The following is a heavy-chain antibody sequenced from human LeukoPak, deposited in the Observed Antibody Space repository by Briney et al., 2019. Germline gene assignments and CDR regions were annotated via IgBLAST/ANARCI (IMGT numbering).Heavy chain of an antibody. Sequence: GGSLRLSCTASGFTFGDYAMSWFRQAPGKGLEWVGFIRSKAHGGTTEYAASVKGRFTISRDDSKSIAYLQMNSLKTEDTAVYYCTRVGAAADLYFDYWGQGTLVTVSS. J-gene: IGHJ4*02. V-gene: IGHV3-49*03. D-gene: IGHD6-13*01. CDR3: TRVGAAADLYFDY. CDR2: IRSKAHGGTT. CDR1: GFTFGDYA.